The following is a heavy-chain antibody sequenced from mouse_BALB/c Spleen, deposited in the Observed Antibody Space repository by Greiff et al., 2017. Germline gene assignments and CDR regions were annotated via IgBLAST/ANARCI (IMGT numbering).Heavy chain of an antibody. CDR1: GFTFSSYA. CDR3: ARARSTMITTGAY. D-gene: IGHD2-4*01. Sequence: EVHLVESGGGLVKPGGSLKLSCAASGFTFSSYAMSWVRQTPEKRLEWVASISSGGSTYYPDSVKGRFTISRDNARNILYLQMSSLRSEDTAMYYCARARSTMITTGAYWGQGTLVTVSA. J-gene: IGHJ3*01. V-gene: IGHV5-6-5*01. CDR2: ISSGGST.